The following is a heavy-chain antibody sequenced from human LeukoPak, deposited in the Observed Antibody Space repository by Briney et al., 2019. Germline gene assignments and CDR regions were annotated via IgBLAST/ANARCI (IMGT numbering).Heavy chain of an antibody. J-gene: IGHJ4*02. V-gene: IGHV1-8*01. D-gene: IGHD3-16*01. CDR2: MNPNSGNT. CDR1: GYTFTSYD. CDR3: ARRRAMGIMITFGGALGY. Sequence: GASVKVSCKASGYTFTSYDINWVRQATGQGLEWMGWMNPNSGNTGYAQKFQGRVTMTRNTSISTAYMELSSLRSEDTAVYYCARRRAMGIMITFGGALGYWGQGTLVTVSS.